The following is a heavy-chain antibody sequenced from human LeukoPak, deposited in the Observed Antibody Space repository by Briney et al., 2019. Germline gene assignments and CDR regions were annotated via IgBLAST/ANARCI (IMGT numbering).Heavy chain of an antibody. J-gene: IGHJ4*02. CDR3: ARGLVAAY. CDR1: GGSISSGSYY. D-gene: IGHD2-15*01. CDR2: IYYGGST. Sequence: KPSQTLSLTCTVSGGSISSGSYYWSWIRQPPGKGLEWIGYIYYGGSTNYNPSLKSRVTISVDTSKNQFSLKLSSVTAADTAVYYCARGLVAAYWGQGTLVTVSS. V-gene: IGHV4-61*01.